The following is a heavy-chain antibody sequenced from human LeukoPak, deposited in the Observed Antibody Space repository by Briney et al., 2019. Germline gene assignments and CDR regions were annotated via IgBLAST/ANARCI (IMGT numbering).Heavy chain of an antibody. CDR1: GYTFTSYD. J-gene: IGHJ6*03. V-gene: IGHV1-8*03. Sequence: GASVKVSCEASGYTFTSYDINWVRQATGQGLEWMGWMNPNSGNTGYAQKFQGRVTITRNTSISTAYMELSSLRSEDTAVYYCARGLRRRKTLTGTMGWSGYYYYMDVWGKGTTVTVSS. CDR3: ARGLRRRKTLTGTMGWSGYYYYMDV. D-gene: IGHD1-7*01. CDR2: MNPNSGNT.